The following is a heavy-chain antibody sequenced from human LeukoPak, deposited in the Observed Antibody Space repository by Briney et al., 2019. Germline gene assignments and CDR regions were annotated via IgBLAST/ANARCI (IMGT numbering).Heavy chain of an antibody. Sequence: GGSLRLSCAASGFTFSSYKMNWVRQAPGKGLEWVSSISSNSRDIYYADSVQGRFTISRDNAKNSLYLQMNSLRAEDTAVYYCAGDYDSSGYYYGFDYWGQGTLVTVSS. V-gene: IGHV3-21*01. CDR3: AGDYDSSGYYYGFDY. CDR2: ISSNSRDI. D-gene: IGHD3-22*01. J-gene: IGHJ4*02. CDR1: GFTFSSYK.